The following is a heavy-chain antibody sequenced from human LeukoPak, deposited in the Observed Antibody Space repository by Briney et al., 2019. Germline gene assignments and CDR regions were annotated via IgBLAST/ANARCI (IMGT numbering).Heavy chain of an antibody. CDR2: ISGSGGST. CDR1: GFTFSSYA. D-gene: IGHD2-2*01. J-gene: IGHJ4*02. CDR3: AKKALHCSSTSCFPEY. V-gene: IGHV3-23*01. Sequence: PGGSLRLSCAASGFTFSSYAMSWVRQAPGKGLEWVSAISGSGGSTYYADSVKGRFTISRDNSKNTLYLQMNSLRAEDTAVYYCAKKALHCSSTSCFPEYWGQGTLVTVSS.